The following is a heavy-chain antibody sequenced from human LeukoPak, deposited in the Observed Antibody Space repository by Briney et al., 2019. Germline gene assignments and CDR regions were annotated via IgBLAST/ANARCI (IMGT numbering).Heavy chain of an antibody. Sequence: GASVKVSCKTSGSSFTSHHVHWVRQAPGQGLEWMGVKLSHDGSTSNTQKFQGRITMTRDTSTSTVYMELSSLRSEDTAVYYCARDSGNFHYDMDVWGQGTTVIVSS. V-gene: IGHV1-46*01. J-gene: IGHJ6*02. CDR1: GSSFTSHH. D-gene: IGHD3-10*01. CDR2: KLSHDGST. CDR3: ARDSGNFHYDMDV.